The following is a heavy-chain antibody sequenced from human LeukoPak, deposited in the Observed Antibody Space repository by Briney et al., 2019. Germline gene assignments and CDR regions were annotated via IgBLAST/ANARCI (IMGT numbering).Heavy chain of an antibody. CDR2: ISYDGSNK. CDR1: GFTFSSYG. Sequence: PGGSLRLSCAASGFTFSSYGMHWVRQAPGKGLGWVAVISYDGSNKYYADSVKGRFTISRDNSKNTLYLQMNSLRAEDTAVYYCAKGSGSYYDYWGQGTLVTVSS. CDR3: AKGSGSYYDY. V-gene: IGHV3-30*18. J-gene: IGHJ4*02. D-gene: IGHD3-10*01.